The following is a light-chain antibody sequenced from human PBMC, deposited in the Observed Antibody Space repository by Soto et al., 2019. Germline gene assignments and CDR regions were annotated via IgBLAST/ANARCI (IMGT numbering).Light chain of an antibody. CDR1: NSDVGAYNY. Sequence: QSVLPQPASVSGSPGQSITISCTGTNSDVGAYNYVSWFQQHPGKAPKLIIFEVSNRPSGVSHRFSGSKSGNTASLTISGLQTEDEADYYCLSYTITSILVFGGGTKVTVL. CDR2: EVS. CDR3: LSYTITSILV. J-gene: IGLJ3*02. V-gene: IGLV2-14*01.